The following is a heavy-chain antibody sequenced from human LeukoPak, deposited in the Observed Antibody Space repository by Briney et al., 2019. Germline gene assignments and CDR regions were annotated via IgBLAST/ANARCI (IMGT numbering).Heavy chain of an antibody. V-gene: IGHV3-7*01. CDR3: AKTYYYDSSGYSLDY. CDR2: IKQDGSEK. CDR1: GFTFSSYW. Sequence: GGSLRLSCAASGFTFSSYWMSWVRQAPGKGLEWVANIKQDGSEKYYVDSVKGRFTISRDNAKNSLYLQMNSLRAEDTAVYYCAKTYYYDSSGYSLDYWGQGTLVTVSS. D-gene: IGHD3-22*01. J-gene: IGHJ4*02.